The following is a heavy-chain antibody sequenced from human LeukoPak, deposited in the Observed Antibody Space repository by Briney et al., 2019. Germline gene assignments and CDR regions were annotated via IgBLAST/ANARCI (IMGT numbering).Heavy chain of an antibody. CDR1: GFTFSSYS. CDR3: ARDRGVIIPVGAFDI. J-gene: IGHJ3*02. Sequence: GGSLRLSCAASGFTFSSYSMNWVRQAPGKGLEWVSSISSSSSYIYYADSVKGRFTISRDNAKNSLYLQMNSLRAEDTAVYYCARDRGVIIPVGAFDIWGQGTMATVSS. CDR2: ISSSSSYI. V-gene: IGHV3-21*01. D-gene: IGHD3-3*01.